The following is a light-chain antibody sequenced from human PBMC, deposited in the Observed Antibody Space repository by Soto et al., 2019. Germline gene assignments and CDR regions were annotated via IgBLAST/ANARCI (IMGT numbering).Light chain of an antibody. Sequence: DIQMTQSPSSLSASVGDRVTITCRASQSISSYLNWYQQKPGKAPKLLIYAASTLQSGVPSRFSGGGSGTDFTLSISSLQPEDFATYYCQQSYSTPPTF. V-gene: IGKV1-39*01. CDR1: QSISSY. CDR2: AAS. J-gene: IGKJ1*01. CDR3: QQSYSTPPT.